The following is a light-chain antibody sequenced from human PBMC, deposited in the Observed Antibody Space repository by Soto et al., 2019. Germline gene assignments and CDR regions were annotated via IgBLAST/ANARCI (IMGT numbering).Light chain of an antibody. Sequence: EMVLTQSPRTLSLSPGERATLSCRASQSIAGGYLAWYQHRPGQAPRLLISGAYRRAAGIPDRFSGSGSGTDFTLTISRLQPEDFAVYYCHRYVASPRTFGQGTKVDIK. J-gene: IGKJ1*01. CDR3: HRYVASPRT. CDR2: GAY. CDR1: QSIAGGY. V-gene: IGKV3-20*01.